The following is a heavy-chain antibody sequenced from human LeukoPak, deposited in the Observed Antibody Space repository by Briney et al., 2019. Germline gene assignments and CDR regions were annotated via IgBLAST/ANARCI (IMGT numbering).Heavy chain of an antibody. D-gene: IGHD3-10*01. CDR3: AKDTRSGSYYAQVDY. J-gene: IGHJ4*02. V-gene: IGHV3-30*18. CDR2: ISYDGSNK. Sequence: GGSLRLSCVASGFTFSSHGMHWVRQAPGKGLEWVAVISYDGSNKYYADSVKGRFTISRDNSKNTLYVQMNSLRAEDTAVYYCAKDTRSGSYYAQVDYWGQGTLVTVSS. CDR1: GFTFSSHG.